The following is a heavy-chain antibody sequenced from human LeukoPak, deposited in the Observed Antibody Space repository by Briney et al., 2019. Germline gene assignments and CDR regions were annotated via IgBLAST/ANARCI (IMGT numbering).Heavy chain of an antibody. J-gene: IGHJ4*02. D-gene: IGHD1-1*01. CDR1: GFAFNSYA. CDR3: AKDIGKYYFDY. CDR2: ISGSGGTT. Sequence: PGGSLRLSCAASGFAFNSYAMNWVRQAPGKGLEWVSVISGSGGTTYYADSVKGRFTISRDNSKNTPYLQMNSLRAEDTAVYYCAKDIGKYYFDYWGQGTLVTVSS. V-gene: IGHV3-23*01.